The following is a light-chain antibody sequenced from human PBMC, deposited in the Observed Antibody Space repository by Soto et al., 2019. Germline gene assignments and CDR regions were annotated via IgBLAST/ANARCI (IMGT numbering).Light chain of an antibody. J-gene: IGLJ2*01. CDR1: NIGSKS. Sequence: SYVLTQPPSVSVAPGQTASITCGGNNIGSKSVHWYQQRPGQAPVLVVYDDRGRPSGIPERFSGSNSGNTATLTISRVEAWDEADYHCQVWDSSRDQMVFGGGTKLTVL. CDR2: DDR. V-gene: IGLV3-21*02. CDR3: QVWDSSRDQMV.